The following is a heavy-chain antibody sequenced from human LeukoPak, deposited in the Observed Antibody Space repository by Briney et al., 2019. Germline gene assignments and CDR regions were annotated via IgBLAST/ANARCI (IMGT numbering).Heavy chain of an antibody. D-gene: IGHD6-19*01. V-gene: IGHV3-21*01. Sequence: GGSLRLSCAASGFTFSSYSMNWVRQAPGKGLEWVSSISSSSSYIYYADSVKGRFTISRDNAKNSLYLQMNSLRAEDTAVYYCARDQGGSSGWYGYWGQGTLVTVSS. CDR3: ARDQGGSSGWYGY. CDR2: ISSSSSYI. CDR1: GFTFSSYS. J-gene: IGHJ4*02.